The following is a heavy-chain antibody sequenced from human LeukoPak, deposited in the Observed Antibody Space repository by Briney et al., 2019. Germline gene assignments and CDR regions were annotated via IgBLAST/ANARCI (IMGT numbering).Heavy chain of an antibody. D-gene: IGHD1-1*01. J-gene: IGHJ6*03. CDR3: ARLELERRRRVYYYYYMDV. V-gene: IGHV1-2*02. CDR2: INPNSGGT. Sequence: ASVKVSCKASGYTFTGYYMHWVRQAPGQGLEWMGWINPNSGGTNYAQKFQGRVTMTRDTSISTAYMELSRLRSDDTAVYYCARLELERRRRVYYYYYMDVWGKGTTVTISS. CDR1: GYTFTGYY.